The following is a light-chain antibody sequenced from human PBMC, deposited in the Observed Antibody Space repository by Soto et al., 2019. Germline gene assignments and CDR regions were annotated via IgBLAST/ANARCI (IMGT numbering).Light chain of an antibody. J-gene: IGKJ1*01. V-gene: IGKV4-1*01. CDR3: QQYYTTLWT. CDR1: RSVLYSSNNKNY. Sequence: DIVMTQSPDSLAVSLGERATINCKSSRSVLYSSNNKNYLAWYQQRPGQPPKLLIYWASTRESGVPDRLSGSGSATDFTLTISSLQAEDVAVYYCQQYYTTLWTFGQGTKVEIK. CDR2: WAS.